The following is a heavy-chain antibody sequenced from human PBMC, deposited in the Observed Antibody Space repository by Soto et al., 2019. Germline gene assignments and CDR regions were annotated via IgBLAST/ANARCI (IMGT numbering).Heavy chain of an antibody. J-gene: IGHJ4*02. V-gene: IGHV1-18*01. CDR1: GYTFTSYG. CDR3: ARVYDSSGYYYPWLDY. CDR2: ISAYNGNT. Sequence: GASVKVSCKASGYTFTSYGISWVRQAPGQGLEWMGWISAYNGNTNCAQKLQGRVTMTTDTSTSTAYMELRSLRSDDTAVYYCARVYDSSGYYYPWLDYWGQGTLVTVSS. D-gene: IGHD3-22*01.